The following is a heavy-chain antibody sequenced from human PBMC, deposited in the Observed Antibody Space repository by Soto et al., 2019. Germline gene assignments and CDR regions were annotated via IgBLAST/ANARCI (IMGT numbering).Heavy chain of an antibody. CDR1: GFTFSSYA. D-gene: IGHD6-19*01. V-gene: IGHV3-30-3*01. J-gene: IGHJ3*02. CDR3: AREDTITIAVAGTSGAFDI. CDR2: ISYDGSNK. Sequence: GGSLRLSCAASGFTFSSYAMHWVRQAPGKGLEWVAVISYDGSNKYYADSVKGRFTISRDNSKNTLYLQMNSLRAEDTAVYYCAREDTITIAVAGTSGAFDIWGQGTMVTVSS.